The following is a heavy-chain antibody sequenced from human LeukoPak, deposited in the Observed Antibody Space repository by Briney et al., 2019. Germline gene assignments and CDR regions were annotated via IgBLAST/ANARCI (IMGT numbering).Heavy chain of an antibody. D-gene: IGHD5-12*01. J-gene: IGHJ4*02. V-gene: IGHV3-23*01. Sequence: GSLRLSCATSGFTFSNYAMSWVRQAPGKGLEWVSGISAGGGSTYYADSVKGRFTISRDNAKNSLYLQMKSLRAEDTAVYYCARDSNWLPDYWGQGTLVIVSS. CDR1: GFTFSNYA. CDR3: ARDSNWLPDY. CDR2: ISAGGGST.